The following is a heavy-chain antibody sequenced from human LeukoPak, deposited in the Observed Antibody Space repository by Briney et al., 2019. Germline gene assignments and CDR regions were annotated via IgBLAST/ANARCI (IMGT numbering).Heavy chain of an antibody. Sequence: SETLSLTCAVYGGSFSGYYWSWIRQPPGKGLEWIGEINHSGSTNYNPSLKSRVTISVDTSKNQFSLKLSSVTAADTAVYYCARAGLRYSSSWYSSYWGQGTLVTVSS. D-gene: IGHD6-13*01. CDR3: ARAGLRYSSSWYSSY. CDR2: INHSGST. V-gene: IGHV4-34*01. J-gene: IGHJ4*02. CDR1: GGSFSGYY.